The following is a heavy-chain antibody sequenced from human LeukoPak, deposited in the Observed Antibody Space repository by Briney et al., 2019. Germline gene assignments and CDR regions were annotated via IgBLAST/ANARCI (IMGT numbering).Heavy chain of an antibody. CDR1: GYSFTSYW. V-gene: IGHV5-10-1*01. D-gene: IGHD5-24*01. CDR3: AHSGATAPHWFDP. J-gene: IGHJ5*02. Sequence: GASLQISCKGSGYSFTSYWISWVRQLPGKGLEWMGRIDPSDSYTNYSPSFQGHVTISADKSISTAYLQWSSLKASDTAMYYCAHSGATAPHWFDPWGQGTLVTVSS. CDR2: IDPSDSYT.